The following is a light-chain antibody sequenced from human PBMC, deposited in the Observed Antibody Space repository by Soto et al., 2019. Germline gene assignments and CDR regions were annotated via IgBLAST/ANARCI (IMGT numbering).Light chain of an antibody. CDR1: QSVRSSH. J-gene: IGKJ1*01. CDR3: QQYGSSGT. Sequence: DIVLTQSPGTLSLSPGESATLSCRASQSVRSSHLAWYQQKPGQAPRLLMYGASNRATGIQDRFSGSGSGTEFPLTIRRLEPEDFAVYYCQQYGSSGTFGQGTKVDIK. CDR2: GAS. V-gene: IGKV3-20*01.